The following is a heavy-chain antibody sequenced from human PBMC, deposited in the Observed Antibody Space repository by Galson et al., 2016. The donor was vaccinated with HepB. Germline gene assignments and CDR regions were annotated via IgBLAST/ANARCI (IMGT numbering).Heavy chain of an antibody. CDR1: GFSFRSYN. CDR3: SRVYYANTGYKFFDL. J-gene: IGHJ4*02. CDR2: IGSRSDNI. D-gene: IGHD3-22*01. V-gene: IGHV3-48*02. Sequence: SLRLSCAASGFSFRSYNVNWVRQAPGKGLEWVSYIGSRSDNIKYVDSVKGRFTISRDNDKNSLYLQMNSLKDDDTAMYYCSRVYYANTGYKFFDLWGQGTLVTVSS.